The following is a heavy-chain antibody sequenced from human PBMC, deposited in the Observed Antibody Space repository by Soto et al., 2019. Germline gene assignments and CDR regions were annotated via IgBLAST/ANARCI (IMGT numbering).Heavy chain of an antibody. Sequence: GGSLRLSCAASGFTFGDYAMHWVRQAPGKGLEWVSGISWNSGGIGYADSVKGRFTISRDNAKNSLYLKMNSLSAEDTALYYCAKAKRDYYYYYMDVWGKGTTVTVSS. V-gene: IGHV3-9*01. J-gene: IGHJ6*03. CDR2: ISWNSGGI. CDR1: GFTFGDYA. CDR3: AKAKRDYYYYYMDV.